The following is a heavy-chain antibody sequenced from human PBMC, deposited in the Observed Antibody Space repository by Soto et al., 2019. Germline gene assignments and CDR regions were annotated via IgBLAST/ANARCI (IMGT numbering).Heavy chain of an antibody. V-gene: IGHV1-18*01. Sequence: ASVKVSCKASGYTFTSYGISWVRQAPGQGLEWMGWISAYNGNTNYAQKLQGRVTMTTDTSTSTAYMELRSLRSDDTAVYYCARASKKKSSVTLTAGYWGQGTLVTVSS. J-gene: IGHJ4*02. CDR1: GYTFTSYG. CDR3: ARASKKKSSVTLTAGY. CDR2: ISAYNGNT. D-gene: IGHD2-21*02.